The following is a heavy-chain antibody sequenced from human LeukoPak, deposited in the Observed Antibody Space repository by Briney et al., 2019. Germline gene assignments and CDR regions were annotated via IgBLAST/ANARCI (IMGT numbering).Heavy chain of an antibody. CDR3: ARHRPGNTMIVNDAFDI. CDR1: GGTFSSYA. J-gene: IGHJ3*02. D-gene: IGHD3-22*01. Sequence: ASVKVSCKASGGTFSSYAISWVRQAPGQGLEWMGGIIPIFGTANYAQKFQGRVTITADKSTSTAYMELSSLRSEDTAVYYCARHRPGNTMIVNDAFDIWGQGTMVTVSS. CDR2: IIPIFGTA. V-gene: IGHV1-69*06.